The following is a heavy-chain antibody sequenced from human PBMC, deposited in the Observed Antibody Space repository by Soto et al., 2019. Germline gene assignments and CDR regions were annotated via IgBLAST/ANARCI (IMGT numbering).Heavy chain of an antibody. CDR1: GDSISSSYW. J-gene: IGHJ6*02. CDR2: IYHSGTT. V-gene: IGHV4-4*02. CDR3: ARASLDV. Sequence: SETLSLTCAVSGDSISSSYWWTWVRQPPGKGLEWIGEIYHSGTTNYNPSLKSRVTMSVDKSKNQFSLKLSSVTAADTAVYYYARASLDVWGQGTPVTVSS.